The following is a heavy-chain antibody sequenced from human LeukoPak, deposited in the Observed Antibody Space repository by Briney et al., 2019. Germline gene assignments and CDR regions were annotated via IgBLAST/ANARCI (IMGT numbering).Heavy chain of an antibody. CDR1: GFTFSTYA. V-gene: IGHV3-23*01. D-gene: IGHD5-18*01. CDR3: ATKDSYGYSRY. J-gene: IGHJ4*02. Sequence: GGSLRLSCAASGFTFSTYAITWVRQAPGKGLEWVSTISGSGDNTYYADSVKGRFTISRDNSKNTLYLQMNSLRAEDTAVYYCATKDSYGYSRYWGQATLVTVSS. CDR2: ISGSGDNT.